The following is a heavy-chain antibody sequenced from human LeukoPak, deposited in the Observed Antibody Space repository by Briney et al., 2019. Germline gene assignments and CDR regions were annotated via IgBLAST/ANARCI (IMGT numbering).Heavy chain of an antibody. CDR2: ISGSDAGT. Sequence: GGSLRLSCAASGFTFNNYAMSWVRQAPGKGVEGVSAISGSDAGTYYADSVKGRFTISRDNSKTTLYLQMTSLRAEDTAVYYCAKGFMVRALYYFDYWGQGTLVTVSS. J-gene: IGHJ4*02. V-gene: IGHV3-23*01. D-gene: IGHD3-10*01. CDR3: AKGFMVRALYYFDY. CDR1: GFTFNNYA.